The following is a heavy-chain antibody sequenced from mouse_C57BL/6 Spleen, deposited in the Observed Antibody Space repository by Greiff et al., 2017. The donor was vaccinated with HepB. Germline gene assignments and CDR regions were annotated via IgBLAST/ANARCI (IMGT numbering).Heavy chain of an antibody. V-gene: IGHV1-59*01. D-gene: IGHD2-4*01. CDR3: ARAFYDYDDYFDY. CDR2: IDPSDSYT. J-gene: IGHJ2*01. Sequence: QVQLQQPGAELVRPGPSVKLSCKASGYTFTSYWMHWVKQRPGQGLEWIGVIDPSDSYTNYNQKFKGKATLTVDTSSSTAYMQLSSLTSEDSAVYYCARAFYDYDDYFDYWGQGTTLTVSS. CDR1: GYTFTSYW.